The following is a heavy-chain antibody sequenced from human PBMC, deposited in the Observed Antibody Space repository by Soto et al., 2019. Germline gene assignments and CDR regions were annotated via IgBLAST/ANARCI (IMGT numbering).Heavy chain of an antibody. CDR3: ARGKITGLFDY. Sequence: SETLPLTCAVYGGSFSGYCWTWIRQPPGTGLEWIGEINHSGSTNYNPSLKSRVTISVDTSKNQFSLKLTSVTAADTAVYYCARGKITGLFDYWGQGTLVTVSS. J-gene: IGHJ4*02. CDR1: GGSFSGYC. CDR2: INHSGST. D-gene: IGHD2-8*02. V-gene: IGHV4-34*01.